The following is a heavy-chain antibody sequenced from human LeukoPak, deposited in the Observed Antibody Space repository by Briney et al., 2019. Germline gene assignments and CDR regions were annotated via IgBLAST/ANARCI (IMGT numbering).Heavy chain of an antibody. Sequence: GSLRLSCTASGFTFGDYAMSWVRQAPGKGLEWIGSISHSGTTYYNPSLKSRITISHDTSKNQFSLKVNSVTAADTASYYCTREEGGTTVDYWGQGTLVTVSS. D-gene: IGHD1-1*01. CDR1: GFTFGDYA. CDR2: ISHSGTT. CDR3: TREEGGTTVDY. J-gene: IGHJ4*02. V-gene: IGHV4-38-2*02.